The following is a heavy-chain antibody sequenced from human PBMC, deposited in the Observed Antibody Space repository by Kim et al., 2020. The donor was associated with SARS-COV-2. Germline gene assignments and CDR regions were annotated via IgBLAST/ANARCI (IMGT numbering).Heavy chain of an antibody. D-gene: IGHD2-21*01. V-gene: IGHV3-7*03. J-gene: IGHJ4*02. Sequence: YVDSGKGRLTISRENAKHSLYLQMNSLRAEDTAVYYCARDGATGLTTALWYWGQGTLVTVSS. CDR3: ARDGATGLTTALWY.